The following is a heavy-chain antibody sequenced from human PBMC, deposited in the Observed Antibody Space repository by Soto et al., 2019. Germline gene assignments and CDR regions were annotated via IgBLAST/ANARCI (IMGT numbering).Heavy chain of an antibody. D-gene: IGHD3-9*01. J-gene: IGHJ4*02. CDR1: GFTFTSYA. CDR3: ARVDFDLVDY. V-gene: IGHV3-23*01. CDR2: ISGSGGNT. Sequence: GGSLRLSCAASGFTFTSYAMSWVRQAPGKGLEWVSAISGSGGNTYYADSVKGRFTISRDNSKNTLYLQMNGLRTEDTAVYFCARVDFDLVDYWGQGTLVTVSS.